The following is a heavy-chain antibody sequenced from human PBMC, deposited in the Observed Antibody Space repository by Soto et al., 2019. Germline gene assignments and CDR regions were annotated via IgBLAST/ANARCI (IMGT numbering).Heavy chain of an antibody. D-gene: IGHD3-9*01. CDR1: GYTFTIYC. CDR3: ARLVLRTLRYFDWSQPRGAFNS. J-gene: IGHJ3*02. Sequence: ASVKVSCKASGYTFTIYCISWVRQAPGQGHEWMGWISAYNGNTNYAQKLQGRVTMTTDTSTSTAYMELRSLRSDDTAVYYCARLVLRTLRYFDWSQPRGAFNSWGQGTMLTVSS. V-gene: IGHV1-18*01. CDR2: ISAYNGNT.